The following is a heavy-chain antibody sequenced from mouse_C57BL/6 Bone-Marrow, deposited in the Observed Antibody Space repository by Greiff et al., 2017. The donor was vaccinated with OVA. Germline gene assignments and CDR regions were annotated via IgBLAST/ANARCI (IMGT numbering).Heavy chain of an antibody. CDR1: GYAFSSSW. CDR2: IYPGDGDT. Sequence: QVQLQQSGPELVKPGASVKISCKASGYAFSSSWMNWVKQRPGKGLEWIGRIYPGDGDTNYNGKFKGKATLTADKSSSTAYMHLSSLTSEDSAVFCGTRRGRGSLDYWGQGTTLTVSS. J-gene: IGHJ2*01. D-gene: IGHD1-1*01. CDR3: TRRGRGSLDY. V-gene: IGHV1-82*01.